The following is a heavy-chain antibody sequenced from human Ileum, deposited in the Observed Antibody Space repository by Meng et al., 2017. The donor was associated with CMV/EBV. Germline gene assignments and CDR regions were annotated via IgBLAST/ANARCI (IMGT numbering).Heavy chain of an antibody. D-gene: IGHD6-19*01. CDR1: GFTFSSSA. Sequence: ASGFTFSSSALSLVRQAPGKGLEWVSAIRGSGGSTYYVDSVKGRFTISRDNSKTTLYLQMNSLKAEDTAVYYCAKGDRSGWYNAFDIWGQGTMVTVSS. CDR3: AKGDRSGWYNAFDI. J-gene: IGHJ3*02. V-gene: IGHV3-23*01. CDR2: IRGSGGST.